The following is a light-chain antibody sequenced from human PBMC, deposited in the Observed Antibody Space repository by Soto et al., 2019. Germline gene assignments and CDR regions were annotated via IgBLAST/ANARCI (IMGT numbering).Light chain of an antibody. V-gene: IGKV3-15*01. CDR2: GAS. CDR3: QQYNKWPLT. Sequence: EIVMTQSPATLSVSPGERPTLSCRASQSVSSNLAWYQQKPGQAPRLLIYGASTRATGVPARFSGSGSGTEFTLTISSLQSEDCADYYCQQYNKWPLTFGGGTKVEIK. J-gene: IGKJ4*01. CDR1: QSVSSN.